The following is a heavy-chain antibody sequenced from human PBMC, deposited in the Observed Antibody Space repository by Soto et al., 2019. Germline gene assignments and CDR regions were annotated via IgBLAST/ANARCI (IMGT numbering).Heavy chain of an antibody. Sequence: SETLSLTCTVSGGSISVYYWSWIRQLPGKGLEWIGYIYYSGATNYNPSLKSRVTMSVDTSKNQFSLKLNSVTAADTAVYYCARLMGFTVTTYNRGFDLWGRGTLVTV. V-gene: IGHV4-59*08. CDR3: ARLMGFTVTTYNRGFDL. CDR1: GGSISVYY. J-gene: IGHJ2*01. D-gene: IGHD4-17*01. CDR2: IYYSGAT.